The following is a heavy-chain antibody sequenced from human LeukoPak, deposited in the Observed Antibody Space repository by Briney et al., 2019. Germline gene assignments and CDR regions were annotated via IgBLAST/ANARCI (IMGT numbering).Heavy chain of an antibody. Sequence: PSETLSLTCTVSGGSISNYYWSWIRQPPGKGLEWIGYIYYSGSTNYNPSLKSRVTMSVDTSKNQFSLKLSSATAADTAVYYCARYDFNKFFDYWGQGTLVTVSS. D-gene: IGHD3-3*01. CDR3: ARYDFNKFFDY. V-gene: IGHV4-59*01. CDR2: IYYSGST. J-gene: IGHJ4*02. CDR1: GGSISNYY.